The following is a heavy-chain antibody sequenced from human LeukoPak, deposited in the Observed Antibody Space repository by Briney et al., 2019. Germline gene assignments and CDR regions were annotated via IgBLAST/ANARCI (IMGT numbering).Heavy chain of an antibody. V-gene: IGHV3-21*01. Sequence: GGSLGLSCAASGFTFSDYSMNWVRQAPGKGLEWVSYIGSVTTYTHYADSVKGRFTISRDNAKNSLYLQMNSLRAEDTAVYYCARAIAVAGPYYFDYWGQGTLVTVSS. CDR1: GFTFSDYS. J-gene: IGHJ4*02. CDR2: IGSVTTYT. D-gene: IGHD6-19*01. CDR3: ARAIAVAGPYYFDY.